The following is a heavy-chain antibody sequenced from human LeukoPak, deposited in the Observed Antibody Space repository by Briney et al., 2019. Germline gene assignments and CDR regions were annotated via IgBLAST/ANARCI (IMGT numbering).Heavy chain of an antibody. V-gene: IGHV4-59*01. CDR3: ARDPGVAATPYYYMDV. Sequence: SETLSLTCTVSAGSISNYYWSWIRQPAGKGLEWIGYIYYSGSTNYNPSLKSRVTISVDTSKNQFSLKLSSVTAADTAVYYCARDPGVAATPYYYMDVWGKGTTVTVSS. J-gene: IGHJ6*03. D-gene: IGHD2-15*01. CDR1: AGSISNYY. CDR2: IYYSGST.